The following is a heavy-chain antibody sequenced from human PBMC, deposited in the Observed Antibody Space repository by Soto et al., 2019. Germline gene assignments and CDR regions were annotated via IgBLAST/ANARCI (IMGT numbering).Heavy chain of an antibody. V-gene: IGHV1-3*01. J-gene: IGHJ5*02. D-gene: IGHD2-15*01. CDR2: INPDNGNT. CDR1: GYTFTRYT. CDR3: ARGIATGQLDP. Sequence: ASVKVSCKASGYTFTRYTMNWARQAPGQRLEWMGWINPDNGNTKSSQKFQDRVIITRDTSASTAYMDLSSLRSEDTAVYYCARGIATGQLDPWGQGTLVTVSS.